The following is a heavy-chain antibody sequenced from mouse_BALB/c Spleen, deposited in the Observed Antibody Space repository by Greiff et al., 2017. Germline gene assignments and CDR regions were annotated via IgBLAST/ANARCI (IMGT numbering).Heavy chain of an antibody. CDR3: ARSPYGSSYYWYFDV. D-gene: IGHD1-1*01. CDR2: ISSGGGNT. Sequence: EVNVVESGGGLVKPGGSLKLSCAASGFTFSSYTMSWVRQTPEKRLEWVATISSGGGNTYYPDSVKGRFTISRDNAKNNLYLQMSSLRSEDTALYYCARSPYGSSYYWYFDVWGAGTTVTVSS. V-gene: IGHV5-9*03. J-gene: IGHJ1*01. CDR1: GFTFSSYT.